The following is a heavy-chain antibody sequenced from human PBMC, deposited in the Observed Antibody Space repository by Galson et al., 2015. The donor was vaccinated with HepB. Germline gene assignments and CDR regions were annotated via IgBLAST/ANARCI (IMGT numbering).Heavy chain of an antibody. J-gene: IGHJ3*02. D-gene: IGHD3-10*01. CDR1: GFSFSSYW. Sequence: SLRLSCAAAGFSFSSYWMTWVRQAPGKGLEWVANIKQEGSEKNYVDSVRGLFTISRDNAKNSLYLEMNSLRAEDTDVYYCARYLTQAGKKVWYDAFDIWGQGTIVTVSS. CDR2: IKQEGSEK. CDR3: ARYLTQAGKKVWYDAFDI. V-gene: IGHV3-7*01.